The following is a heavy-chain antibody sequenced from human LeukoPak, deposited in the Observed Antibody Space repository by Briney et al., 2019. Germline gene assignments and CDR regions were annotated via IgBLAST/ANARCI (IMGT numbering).Heavy chain of an antibody. Sequence: GESLQISCKVSGYRFTSYCIGWVRQMPGKGLEWMGIIYPGDSGPTYSPSFQGQVTISVDKSINTAYLQWSSLQASDTAMYYCGMSGDRVPLQDDVFDVWGQGTMVTVST. V-gene: IGHV5-51*01. CDR3: GMSGDRVPLQDDVFDV. CDR1: GYRFTSYC. J-gene: IGHJ3*01. D-gene: IGHD1-26*01. CDR2: IYPGDSGP.